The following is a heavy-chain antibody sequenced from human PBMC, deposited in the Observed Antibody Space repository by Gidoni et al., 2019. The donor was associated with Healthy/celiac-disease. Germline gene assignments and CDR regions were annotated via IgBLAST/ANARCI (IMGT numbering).Heavy chain of an antibody. CDR1: GFNFSSYS. Sequence: EVQLVESGGGLVKPGGSLRLSCAASGFNFSSYSMNWVRQPPGKGLEWVSSISSSSSYIYYADSVKCRFTISRDNAKNSLYLQMNSLRAEDTAVYYCARDGGSPRAFDIWGQGTMVTVSS. V-gene: IGHV3-21*01. D-gene: IGHD3-16*01. CDR2: ISSSSSYI. CDR3: ARDGGSPRAFDI. J-gene: IGHJ3*02.